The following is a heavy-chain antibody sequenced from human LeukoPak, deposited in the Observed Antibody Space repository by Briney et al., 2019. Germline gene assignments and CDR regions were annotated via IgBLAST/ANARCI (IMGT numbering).Heavy chain of an antibody. CDR2: IHYSLGT. V-gene: IGHV4-59*08. D-gene: IGHD3-16*01. CDR3: ARRGLNRQNFDY. CDR1: DDSINNNY. Sequence: PSETLYLTCTVSDDSINNNYWSWIRQPPGKELECIGYIHYSLGTNYYPSLKSRATISIDTSKNQFSLKLNSVTAADTAVYYCARRGLNRQNFDYWGKGTLVTVSS. J-gene: IGHJ4*02.